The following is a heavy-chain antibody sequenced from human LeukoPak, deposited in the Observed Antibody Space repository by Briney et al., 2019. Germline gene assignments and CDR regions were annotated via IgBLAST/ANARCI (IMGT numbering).Heavy chain of an antibody. CDR1: GYSIGSDNY. J-gene: IGHJ4*02. D-gene: IGHD3-22*01. Sequence: SETLSLTCAVSGYSIGSDNYWVWIRQPPGQGLEWTGGIYHSGSTYYNPSLKSRVTMSVDTPKNQFSLKLSSVTAADTAVYYCARAPRDSSSSNYMRRFDYWGQGTLVTVSS. CDR2: IYHSGST. V-gene: IGHV4-38-2*01. CDR3: ARAPRDSSSSNYMRRFDY.